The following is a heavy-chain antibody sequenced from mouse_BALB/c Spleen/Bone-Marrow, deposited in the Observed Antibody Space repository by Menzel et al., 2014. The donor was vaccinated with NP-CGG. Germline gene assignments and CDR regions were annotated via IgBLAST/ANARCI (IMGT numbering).Heavy chain of an antibody. CDR3: ARYGSILDY. D-gene: IGHD1-1*01. J-gene: IGHJ2*01. Sequence: QVQLKQSGPGLVQPSQSLSITCTVSGFSLTSYGVHWVRQSPGKGLEWLGVIWSGGGTDYNAAFISRLSISKDNSKSXVFFKMNSLQANDTAIYYCARYGSILDYWGQGTTLTVSS. CDR2: IWSGGGT. V-gene: IGHV2-2*02. CDR1: GFSLTSYG.